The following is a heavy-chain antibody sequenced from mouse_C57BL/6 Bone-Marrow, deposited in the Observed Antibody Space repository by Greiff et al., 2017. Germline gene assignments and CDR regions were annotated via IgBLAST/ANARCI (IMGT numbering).Heavy chain of an antibody. J-gene: IGHJ2*01. CDR3: TRAVVAKDYFDY. CDR1: GFTFSNYW. D-gene: IGHD1-1*01. Sequence: EVKLQESGGGLVQPGGSMTLSCVASGFTFSNYWMNWVRQSPEKGLEWVAQIRLKSDNYETHYAESVQGRFTISRDDSKSSVSLQMNNLRAEDTGIYYCTRAVVAKDYFDYWGQGTTLTVSS. CDR2: IRLKSDNYET. V-gene: IGHV6-3*01.